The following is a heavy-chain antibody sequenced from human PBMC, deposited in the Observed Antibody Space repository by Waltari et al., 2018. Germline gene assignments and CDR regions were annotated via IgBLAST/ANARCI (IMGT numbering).Heavy chain of an antibody. CDR1: GFTLSSSA. Sequence: EVQLVESGGGLVQPGGSLKLSCATSGFTLSSSAMTWVRQAPGMGLEWVSDISVGGGTTYYADSVKGRFTISRDNSKNILYLQMNSLRAEDTAFYYCVKQRVRASPIFDYWGLGTLVTVSS. CDR2: ISVGGGTT. CDR3: VKQRVRASPIFDY. V-gene: IGHV3-23*04. J-gene: IGHJ4*02. D-gene: IGHD6-25*01.